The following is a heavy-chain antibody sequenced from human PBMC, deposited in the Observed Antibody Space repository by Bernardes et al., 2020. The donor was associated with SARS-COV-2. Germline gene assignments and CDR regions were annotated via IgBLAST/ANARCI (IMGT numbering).Heavy chain of an antibody. CDR1: GFTFSRFA. D-gene: IGHD4-17*01. Sequence: GGSLRLSCATSGFTFSRFAMHWVRQAPGKGLEWVAIISYEERTAYNADSVKGRFTISRDNSKNTVFLQMTSLRPEDTAVYYCAKSGGDDYGDYEYYFDHWGQGTVVTISS. CDR2: ISYEERTA. V-gene: IGHV3-30-3*02. CDR3: AKSGGDDYGDYEYYFDH. J-gene: IGHJ4*02.